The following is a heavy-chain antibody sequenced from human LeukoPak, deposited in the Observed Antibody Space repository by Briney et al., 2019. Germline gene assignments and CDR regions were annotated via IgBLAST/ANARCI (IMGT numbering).Heavy chain of an antibody. V-gene: IGHV3-23*01. CDR1: GFTFSSYG. D-gene: IGHD2-2*01. Sequence: GGSLRLSCAASGFTFSSYGMSWVRQAPGKGLEWVSAIGGRDGSTYYADSVKGRFTISRDNSKNTLYVQMNSLRAEDTAVYYCARDYCSSTSCYWYYYYGMDVWGQGTTVTVSS. CDR2: IGGRDGST. J-gene: IGHJ6*02. CDR3: ARDYCSSTSCYWYYYYGMDV.